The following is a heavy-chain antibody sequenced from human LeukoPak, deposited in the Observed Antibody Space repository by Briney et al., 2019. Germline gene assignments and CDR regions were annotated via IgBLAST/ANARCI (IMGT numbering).Heavy chain of an antibody. D-gene: IGHD3-10*01. Sequence: GASVKVSCKASGYTFTSYGISWVRQAPGQGLEWMGWISAYNGNTNYAQKLQSRVTMTTDTSTSTAYMELRSLRSDDTAVYYCARDVGMFRGVFPGFDYWGQGTLVTVSS. V-gene: IGHV1-18*01. CDR2: ISAYNGNT. CDR3: ARDVGMFRGVFPGFDY. CDR1: GYTFTSYG. J-gene: IGHJ4*02.